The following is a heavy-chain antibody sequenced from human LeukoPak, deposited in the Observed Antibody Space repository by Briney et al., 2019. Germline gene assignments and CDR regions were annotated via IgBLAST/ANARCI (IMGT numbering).Heavy chain of an antibody. D-gene: IGHD2-2*01. CDR3: AKCGTTCYANAFYI. CDR1: GFTFSSYA. Sequence: GGSLRLSCAASGFTFSSYAMTWVRQAPGKGLEWVSAISRSGGDTEYADSVKGQFTISRDNSKNTLYMQMNSLRAEDAAVYYCAKCGTTCYANAFYIWGQGTMVTVSS. J-gene: IGHJ3*02. CDR2: ISRSGGDT. V-gene: IGHV3-23*01.